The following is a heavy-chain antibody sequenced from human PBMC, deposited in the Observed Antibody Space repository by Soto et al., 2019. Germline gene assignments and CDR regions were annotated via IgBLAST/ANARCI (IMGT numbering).Heavy chain of an antibody. CDR3: ARGRVVTNLLYFAGLDV. V-gene: IGHV1-18*04. Sequence: ASVKFSFKASCYAFTSFSIRWLRQAPGQGLEWIGSIITSTGNTSLAQKFQGRFTRTTDRVTITAYIELRTRRSVDTALYSCARGRVVTNLLYFAGLDVWGQGTTVAVSS. CDR1: CYAFTSFS. D-gene: IGHD2-8*01. CDR2: IITSTGNT. J-gene: IGHJ6*02.